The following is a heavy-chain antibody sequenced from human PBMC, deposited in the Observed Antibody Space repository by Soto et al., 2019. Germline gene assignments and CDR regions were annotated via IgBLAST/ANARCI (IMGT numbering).Heavy chain of an antibody. D-gene: IGHD1-26*01. CDR1: GDSVSGGDSY. CDR3: VRGGNTYLYATSGPGTFDK. V-gene: IGHV4-30-4*01. J-gene: IGHJ4*02. Sequence: QVQLQESGPGLVKPSQTLSLTCTVSGDSVSGGDSYWSWIRQPPGKALEWIGYTSFSGYTSYTPSLKSRVTISVDMSKSQFSLRLTSVTAADTAIYYCVRGGNTYLYATSGPGTFDKWGQGTLVSVSS. CDR2: TSFSGYT.